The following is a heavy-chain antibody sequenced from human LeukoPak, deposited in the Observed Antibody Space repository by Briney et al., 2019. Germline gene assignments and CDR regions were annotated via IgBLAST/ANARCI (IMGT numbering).Heavy chain of an antibody. CDR1: GFTFSSYG. CDR3: ARGPSIQLWSDPYYYYGMDV. J-gene: IGHJ6*02. V-gene: IGHV3-33*01. CDR2: IWYDGSNK. Sequence: GRSLRLSCAASGFTFSSYGMHWVRQAPGKGLEWVAVIWYDGSNKYYADSVKGRFTISRDNSKNTLYLQMNSLRAEDTAVYYCARGPSIQLWSDPYYYYGMDVWGQGTTVTVSS. D-gene: IGHD5-18*01.